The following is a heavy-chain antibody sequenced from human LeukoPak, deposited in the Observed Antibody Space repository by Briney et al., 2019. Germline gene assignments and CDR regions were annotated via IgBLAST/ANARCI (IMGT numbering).Heavy chain of an antibody. CDR1: GFTFSHYY. V-gene: IGHV3-11*06. D-gene: IGHD6-19*01. CDR2: ISSSSSYT. Sequence: GGSLRLSFAASGFTFSHYYMSWIRQAPGKGLEWVSYISSSSSYTNYADSVKGRFTISRDNAKNSLYLQMNSLRAENTAVYYCARAPYAVDGNPPDYWGQGTLVTVSS. J-gene: IGHJ4*02. CDR3: ARAPYAVDGNPPDY.